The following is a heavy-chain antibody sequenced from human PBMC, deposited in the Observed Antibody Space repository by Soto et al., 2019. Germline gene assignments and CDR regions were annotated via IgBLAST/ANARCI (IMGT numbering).Heavy chain of an antibody. Sequence: SGPTLVNPTQTLTLTCTFSGFSLSTSGMCVSWIRQPPGKALEWLALIDWDDDKYYSTSLKTRLTISKDTSKNQVVLTMTNMDPVDTATYYCARIRSSSWYEGYYYGMDVWGQGTTVNVSS. CDR3: ARIRSSSWYEGYYYGMDV. D-gene: IGHD6-13*01. CDR2: IDWDDDK. J-gene: IGHJ6*02. CDR1: GFSLSTSGMC. V-gene: IGHV2-70*01.